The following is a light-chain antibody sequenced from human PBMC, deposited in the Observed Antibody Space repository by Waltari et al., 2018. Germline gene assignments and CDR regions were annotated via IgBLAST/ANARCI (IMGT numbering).Light chain of an antibody. CDR3: YSAADKNVV. CDR1: VLSHRY. CDR2: NAA. Sequence: SYELTQPSSVSVSPGPAPRITCSGDVLSHRYARWFQQKPGQAPVLVVFNAAERPSEIPERFSGSSSGTTVTLTISGAQVEDEADYYCYSAADKNVVFGGGTKLIVL. V-gene: IGLV3-27*01. J-gene: IGLJ2*01.